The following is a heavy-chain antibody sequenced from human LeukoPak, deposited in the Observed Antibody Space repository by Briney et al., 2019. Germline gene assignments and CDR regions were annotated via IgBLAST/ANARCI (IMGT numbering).Heavy chain of an antibody. V-gene: IGHV4-4*02. Sequence: PSETLSLTCAVSGGSISSGNWWSWVRQPPGEGLEWIGEIHHSGSTNYNPSLKSRVTISVDNSKNQFSLKVRSVTAADTAVYYCWHSGYESGFDYWGQGTLVTVSS. CDR2: IHHSGST. J-gene: IGHJ4*02. D-gene: IGHD5-12*01. CDR1: GGSISSGNW. CDR3: WHSGYESGFDY.